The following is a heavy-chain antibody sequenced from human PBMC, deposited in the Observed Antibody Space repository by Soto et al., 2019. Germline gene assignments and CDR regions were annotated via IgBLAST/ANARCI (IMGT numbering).Heavy chain of an antibody. V-gene: IGHV1-18*01. D-gene: IGHD5-12*01. J-gene: IGHJ6*02. CDR2: ISTYNGDT. CDR3: AREGVAPYYYYGMDV. Sequence: GASVKVSCKASGGTFSNYAISWVRQAPGQGLEWMGWISTYNGDTNYAQTFQGRVTMTTDTSTSTVHMEVRSPRSDDTAVYYCAREGVAPYYYYGMDVWGQGTPVTVSS. CDR1: GGTFSNYA.